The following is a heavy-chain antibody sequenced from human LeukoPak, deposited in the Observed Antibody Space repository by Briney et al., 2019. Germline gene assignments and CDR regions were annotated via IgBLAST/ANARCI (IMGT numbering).Heavy chain of an antibody. CDR2: ISWNSGSI. V-gene: IGHV3-9*01. D-gene: IGHD6-13*01. CDR1: GFTFDDYA. CDR3: AKDLTSLRKQQLAVSYDY. Sequence: GRSLRLSCAASGFTFDDYAMHWVRQAPGKGLEWVSGISWNSGSIGYADSVKGRFTISRDNAKNPLYLQMNSLRAEDTALYYCAKDLTSLRKQQLAVSYDYWGQGTLVTVSS. J-gene: IGHJ4*02.